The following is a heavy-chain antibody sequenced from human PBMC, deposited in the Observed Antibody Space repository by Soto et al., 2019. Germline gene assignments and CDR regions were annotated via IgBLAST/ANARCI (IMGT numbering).Heavy chain of an antibody. V-gene: IGHV3-21*01. CDR2: ISSSSSYI. Sequence: GGSLRLSCAASGFTFSSYSMNWVRQAPGKGLEWVSSISSSSSYIYYADSVKGRFTISRDNAKNSLYLQMNSLRAEDTAVYYCAREYYGSGSYYNGDTWFDPWGQGTLVTVSS. CDR3: AREYYGSGSYYNGDTWFDP. CDR1: GFTFSSYS. D-gene: IGHD3-10*01. J-gene: IGHJ5*02.